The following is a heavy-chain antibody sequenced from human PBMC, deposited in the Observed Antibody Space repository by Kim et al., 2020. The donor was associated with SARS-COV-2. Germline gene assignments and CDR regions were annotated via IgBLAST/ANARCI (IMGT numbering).Heavy chain of an antibody. J-gene: IGHJ3*02. V-gene: IGHV1-69*04. Sequence: SVKVSCKASGGTFSSYAINWVRQAPGQGLEWMGRIIPILGIANYAQKFQGRVTITADKSTSTAYMELSSLRSEDTAVYYCARDGLQSEGAFDIWGQGTMVTVSS. CDR3: ARDGLQSEGAFDI. D-gene: IGHD1-1*01. CDR1: GGTFSSYA. CDR2: IIPILGIA.